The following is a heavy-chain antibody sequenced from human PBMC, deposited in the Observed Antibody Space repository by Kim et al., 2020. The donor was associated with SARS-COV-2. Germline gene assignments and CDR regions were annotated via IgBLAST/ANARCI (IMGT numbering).Heavy chain of an antibody. Sequence: SETLSLTCTVSGGSVSSGSYYWSWIRQPPGKGLEWIGYIYYSGSTNYNPSLKSRVTISVDTSKNQFSLKLSSVTAADTAVYYCARDGGIYCSSTSCGGSDAFDIWGQGTMVTVSS. CDR3: ARDGGIYCSSTSCGGSDAFDI. CDR2: IYYSGST. D-gene: IGHD2-2*01. J-gene: IGHJ3*02. V-gene: IGHV4-61*01. CDR1: GGSVSSGSYY.